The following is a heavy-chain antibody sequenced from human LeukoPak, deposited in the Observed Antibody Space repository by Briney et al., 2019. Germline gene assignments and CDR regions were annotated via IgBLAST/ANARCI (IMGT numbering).Heavy chain of an antibody. CDR3: ARHLHSDGSGSYLNWFDP. V-gene: IGHV4-4*09. CDR1: GGSVSSYY. Sequence: SETLSLTCTVSGGSVSSYYWSWIRQPPGKGLEWVGYIYTRGKTNSNPSLKGLVTILGDTSKNQFSLKLSSVTAADTAVYYCARHLHSDGSGSYLNWFDPWGQGTLVTVSS. D-gene: IGHD3-10*01. J-gene: IGHJ5*02. CDR2: IYTRGKT.